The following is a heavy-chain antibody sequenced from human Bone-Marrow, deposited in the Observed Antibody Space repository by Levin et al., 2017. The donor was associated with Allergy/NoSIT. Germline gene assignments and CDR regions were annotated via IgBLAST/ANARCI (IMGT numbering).Heavy chain of an antibody. CDR3: ARIRPDILTGYPYFDY. J-gene: IGHJ4*02. V-gene: IGHV3-20*04. CDR2: INWNGGST. D-gene: IGHD3-9*01. Sequence: GGSLRLSCAASGFTFDDYGMSWVRQAPGKGLEWVSGINWNGGSTGYADSVKGRFTISRDNAKNSLYLQMNSLRAEDTALYYCARIRPDILTGYPYFDYWGQGTLVTVSS. CDR1: GFTFDDYG.